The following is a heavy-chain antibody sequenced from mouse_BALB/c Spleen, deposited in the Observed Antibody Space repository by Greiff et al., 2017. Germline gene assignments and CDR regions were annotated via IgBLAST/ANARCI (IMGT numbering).Heavy chain of an antibody. V-gene: IGHV4-2*02. CDR2: INPGSSTI. D-gene: IGHD2-1*01. J-gene: IGHJ4*01. CDR3: AREGGNSDYAMDY. CDR1: GVDFSRYW. Sequence: SFNSPGAAEGVDFSRYWMSWARQAPGKGQEWIGEINPGSSTINYTPSLKDKFIISRDNAKNTLYLQMSKVRSEDTAMYYCAREGGNSDYAMDYWGQGTSVTVSS.